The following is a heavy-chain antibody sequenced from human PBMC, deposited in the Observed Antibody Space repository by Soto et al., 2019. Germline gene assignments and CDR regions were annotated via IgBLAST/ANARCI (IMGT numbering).Heavy chain of an antibody. D-gene: IGHD6-19*01. J-gene: IGHJ4*02. Sequence: QVQLVESGGGVVQPGRSLRLSCAASGFTFSSYGMHWVRQAPGKGLEWVAVISYDGSNKYYADSVKGRFTISRDNSKNTLYLQMNSLRAEDTAVYYCAKMGRIAVAEDPFDYWGQGTLVTVSS. CDR1: GFTFSSYG. CDR2: ISYDGSNK. CDR3: AKMGRIAVAEDPFDY. V-gene: IGHV3-30*18.